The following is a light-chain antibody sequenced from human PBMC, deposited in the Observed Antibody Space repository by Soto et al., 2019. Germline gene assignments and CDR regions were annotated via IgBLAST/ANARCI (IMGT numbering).Light chain of an antibody. CDR3: QQYMSSVT. V-gene: IGKV3-20*01. J-gene: IGKJ1*01. CDR2: GAS. CDR1: QSVDTTF. Sequence: DIVLTQSPGSLSLSPGQRATISCRASQSVDTTFFAWYQKKPGQAPRLLIYGASKRATGIPDRFSGSGSGTDFTLIISRLEPEDFAVYYCQQYMSSVTFGQGTKVEIK.